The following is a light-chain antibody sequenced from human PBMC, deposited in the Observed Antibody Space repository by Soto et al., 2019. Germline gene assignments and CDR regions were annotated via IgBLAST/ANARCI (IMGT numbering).Light chain of an antibody. Sequence: QSALTQPASVSGSPGQSITISCTGTSNDVGIYNYVSWYQQHPGKAPKLMIYEVTNRPSGVSDRFSGSKSDNTASLTISGLQAEDEADYYCSSYTIRSTWVFGGGTKLTVL. CDR3: SSYTIRSTWV. CDR2: EVT. V-gene: IGLV2-14*01. J-gene: IGLJ3*02. CDR1: SNDVGIYNY.